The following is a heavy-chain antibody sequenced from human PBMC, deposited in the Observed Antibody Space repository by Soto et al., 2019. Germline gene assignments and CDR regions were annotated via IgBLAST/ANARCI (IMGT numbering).Heavy chain of an antibody. CDR2: MNPNSGNT. CDR3: AWSCGGTTFDY. J-gene: IGHJ4*02. CDR1: GYTFTSYD. D-gene: IGHD2-15*01. V-gene: IGHV1-8*01. Sequence: QVQLVQSGAEVKKPGASVKVSCKTSGYTFTSYDINWVRQATGQGLEWMGWMNPNSGNTGYAQKFQGRVTMTRNTSTSTAYMELSSLTSEDTAVSCCAWSCGGTTFDYWGQGTLVTVSS.